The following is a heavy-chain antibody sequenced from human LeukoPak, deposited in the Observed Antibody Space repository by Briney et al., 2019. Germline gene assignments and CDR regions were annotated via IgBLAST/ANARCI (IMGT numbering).Heavy chain of an antibody. D-gene: IGHD1-26*01. CDR3: ARDSLLYSGSYVLSY. Sequence: SETLSLTCSVSGDSIRSSYWSWIRQPPGKGLEWIGYVYYTGSSYYNPSLKSRATTSIDMSKNQFSLKLTSMTAADTAVYYCARDSLLYSGSYVLSYWGQGTLVTVSS. CDR1: GDSIRSSY. V-gene: IGHV4-59*01. J-gene: IGHJ4*02. CDR2: VYYTGSS.